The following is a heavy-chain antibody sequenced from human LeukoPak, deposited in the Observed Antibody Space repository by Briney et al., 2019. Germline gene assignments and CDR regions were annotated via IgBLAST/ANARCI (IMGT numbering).Heavy chain of an antibody. CDR1: GDSLSSNY. D-gene: IGHD6-19*01. V-gene: IGHV4-59*12. CDR3: ARNVGWYTYDT. CDR2: IHGSEFT. Sequence: SETLSLTCSVSGDSLSSNYWSWIRQPPGKGLEWIGYIHGSEFTHYDPPLRSRVTISEDTSKNQFYLDLPSLTAADTALYYCARNVGWYTYDTWGQGILVTVSS. J-gene: IGHJ5*02.